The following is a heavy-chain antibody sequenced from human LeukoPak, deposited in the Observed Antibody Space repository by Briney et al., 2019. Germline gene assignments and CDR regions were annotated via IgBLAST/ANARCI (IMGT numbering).Heavy chain of an antibody. CDR3: ARSIAVAGTNN. V-gene: IGHV3-53*01. Sequence: GGSLRLSCAASGFTFSSYSMNWVRQAPGKGLEWVSVIYSGGSTYYADSVKGRFTISRDNSKNTLYLQMNSLRAEDTAVYYCARSIAVAGTNNWGQGTLVTVSS. CDR2: IYSGGST. J-gene: IGHJ4*02. D-gene: IGHD6-19*01. CDR1: GFTFSSYS.